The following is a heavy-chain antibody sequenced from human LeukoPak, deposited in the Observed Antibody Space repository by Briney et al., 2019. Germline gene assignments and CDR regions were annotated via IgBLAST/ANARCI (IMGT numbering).Heavy chain of an antibody. CDR1: GFTFSSYE. Sequence: GGSLRLSCAASGFTFSSYEMNWVRQAPGKGLEWVSYISSSGSTIYYADSVKGRFTISRDNAKNSLYLQMNSLRAEDTAAYYCASIGRSSTSCHWGQGTLVTVSS. D-gene: IGHD2-2*01. J-gene: IGHJ4*02. CDR3: ASIGRSSTSCH. CDR2: ISSSGSTI. V-gene: IGHV3-48*03.